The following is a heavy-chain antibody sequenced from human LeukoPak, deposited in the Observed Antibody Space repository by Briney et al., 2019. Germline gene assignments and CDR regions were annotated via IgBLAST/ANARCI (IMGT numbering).Heavy chain of an antibody. D-gene: IGHD6-19*01. Sequence: SETLSLTCTVSGYSISSGFYWGWIRQPPGKGLEWIGNVYHGGSSYYNPSLKSRVTISVDTSKNQFSLKLSSVTAADTAVYYCASSGWYKGGIDWGQGTLVTVSS. CDR1: GYSISSGFY. CDR2: VYHGGSS. CDR3: ASSGWYKGGID. J-gene: IGHJ4*02. V-gene: IGHV4-38-2*02.